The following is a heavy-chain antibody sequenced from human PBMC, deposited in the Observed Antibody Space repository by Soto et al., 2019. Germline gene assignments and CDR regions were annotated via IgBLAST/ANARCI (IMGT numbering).Heavy chain of an antibody. CDR1: GFTFDDYA. Sequence: LRLSCAASGFTFDDYAMHWVRQAPGKGLEWVSGISWNSGSIGYADSVKGRFTISRDNAKNSLYLQMNSPRAEDTALYYCAKTAKRELWASMDFDYWGQGTLVTVSS. J-gene: IGHJ4*02. CDR2: ISWNSGSI. D-gene: IGHD1-26*01. V-gene: IGHV3-9*01. CDR3: AKTAKRELWASMDFDY.